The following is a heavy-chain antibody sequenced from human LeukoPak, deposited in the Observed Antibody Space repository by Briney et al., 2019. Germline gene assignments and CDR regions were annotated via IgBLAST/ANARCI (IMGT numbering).Heavy chain of an antibody. V-gene: IGHV3-30*18. CDR1: GFTFSSYG. CDR3: AKVGYYYGSGSFIGYFDY. CDR2: ISYDGSNK. D-gene: IGHD3-10*01. Sequence: GGSLRLSCAASGFTFSSYGMHWVRQGPGKGQEWVAVISYDGSNKYYADSVKGRFTISRDNSKNTLYLQMNSLRAEDTAVYYCAKVGYYYGSGSFIGYFDYWGQGTLVTVSS. J-gene: IGHJ4*02.